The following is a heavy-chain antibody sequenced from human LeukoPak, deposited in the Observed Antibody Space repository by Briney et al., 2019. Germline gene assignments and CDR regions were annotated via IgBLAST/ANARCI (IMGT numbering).Heavy chain of an antibody. D-gene: IGHD3-9*01. V-gene: IGHV3-23*01. CDR2: ISGSGGST. Sequence: PGGSLRLSCAASGFTFSSYAMGWVRQAPGKGLEWVSAISGSGGSTYYADSVKGRFTISRDNSKNTLYLQMNSLRAEDTAVYYCAKGTVTGYFPQYYFDYWGLGTLVTVSS. CDR3: AKGTVTGYFPQYYFDY. CDR1: GFTFSSYA. J-gene: IGHJ4*02.